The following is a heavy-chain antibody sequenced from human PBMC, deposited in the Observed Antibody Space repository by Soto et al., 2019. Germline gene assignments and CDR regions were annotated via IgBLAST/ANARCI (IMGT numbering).Heavy chain of an antibody. CDR2: IYYSGST. D-gene: IGHD2-15*01. Sequence: PSETLSLTCTVSGGSISSGDYYWSWIRQPPGKGLEWIAYIYYSGSTYYTPSLKSRVTMSVDTSKNQFSLKLTSVTAADTAVYYCARTHDSHYYFDYWGRGALVTVSS. J-gene: IGHJ4*02. CDR3: ARTHDSHYYFDY. CDR1: GGSISSGDYY. V-gene: IGHV4-30-4*01.